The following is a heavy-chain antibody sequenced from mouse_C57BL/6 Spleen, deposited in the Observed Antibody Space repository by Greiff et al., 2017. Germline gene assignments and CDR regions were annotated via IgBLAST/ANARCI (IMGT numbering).Heavy chain of an antibody. CDR3: ARLALNYLGPFPPYYFDY. D-gene: IGHD4-1*01. CDR1: GFTFTDYY. CDR2: IRTKANGYTT. J-gene: IGHJ2*01. V-gene: IGHV7-3*01. Sequence: EVKLMESGGGLVQPGGSLSLSCAASGFTFTDYYMSWVRQPPGKALEWLGFIRTKANGYTTEYSASVKGRFTISRDNSQSILYLQMNALRAEDSATYYCARLALNYLGPFPPYYFDYWGQGTTLTVSS.